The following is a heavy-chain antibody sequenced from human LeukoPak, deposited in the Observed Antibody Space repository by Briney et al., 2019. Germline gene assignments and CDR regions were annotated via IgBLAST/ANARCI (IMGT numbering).Heavy chain of an antibody. CDR1: GFTFSSYS. D-gene: IGHD6-19*01. V-gene: IGHV3-48*01. CDR3: ARDLGVLGYSSGWPPDY. J-gene: IGHJ4*02. CDR2: ISSSSSTI. Sequence: GGSLRLSCAASGFTFSSYSMNWVRQAPGKGLEWVSYISSSSSTIYYADSVKGRFTISRDNAKNSLYLQMNSLSAEDTAVYYCARDLGVLGYSSGWPPDYWGQGTLVTVSS.